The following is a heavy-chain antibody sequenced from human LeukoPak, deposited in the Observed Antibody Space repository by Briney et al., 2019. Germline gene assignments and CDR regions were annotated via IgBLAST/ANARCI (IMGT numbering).Heavy chain of an antibody. Sequence: PSETLSLTCTVSGGSISSSSYYWGWIRQPPGKGLEWIGSIYYSGSIYYNPSLKSRVTISVDTSKNQFSLKLSSVTAADTAVYYCAREPGYSSGSVDWGQGTLVTVPS. CDR3: AREPGYSSGSVD. J-gene: IGHJ4*02. V-gene: IGHV4-39*07. CDR1: GGSISSSSYY. CDR2: IYYSGSI. D-gene: IGHD6-19*01.